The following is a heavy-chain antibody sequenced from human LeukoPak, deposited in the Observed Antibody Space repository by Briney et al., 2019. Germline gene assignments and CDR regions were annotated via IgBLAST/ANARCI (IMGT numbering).Heavy chain of an antibody. J-gene: IGHJ5*02. CDR1: GGSITRGDYY. Sequence: PSETLSLTCTVSGGSITRGDYYWSWIRQPPGKGLEWIGYIHYSGITYYNPSLRSRVTISGDTSKNQFSLRLTSVTAADTAVYYCARDAYCSGGSCPGAWFDPWGQGTLVTVSS. V-gene: IGHV4-30-4*01. CDR2: IHYSGIT. CDR3: ARDAYCSGGSCPGAWFDP. D-gene: IGHD2-15*01.